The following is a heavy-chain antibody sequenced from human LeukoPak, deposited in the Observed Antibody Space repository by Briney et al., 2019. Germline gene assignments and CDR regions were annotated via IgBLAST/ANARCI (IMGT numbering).Heavy chain of an antibody. Sequence: GESLKISSKGFGYSFTSYWIGWVRQMPGKGLEWMGIIYPGDSDTRYSPSFQGQVTISADKSISTAYLQWSSLKASDTAMYYCARRSYSSSWVIFDYWGQGTLVTVSS. CDR3: ARRSYSSSWVIFDY. CDR2: IYPGDSDT. D-gene: IGHD6-13*01. J-gene: IGHJ4*02. V-gene: IGHV5-51*01. CDR1: GYSFTSYW.